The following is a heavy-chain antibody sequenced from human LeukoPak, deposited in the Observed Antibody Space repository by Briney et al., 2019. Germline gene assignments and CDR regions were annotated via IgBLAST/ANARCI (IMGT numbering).Heavy chain of an antibody. CDR3: ARAPGWFDP. CDR1: GGSISSYY. V-gene: IGHV4-59*01. Sequence: SETLSLTCTVSGGSISSYYWSWIRQPPGKGLAWIGYIYYSGSTNYNPSLKSRVTISVDTSKNQFSLKLSSVTAADTAVYYCARAPGWFDPWGQGTLVTVSS. J-gene: IGHJ5*02. CDR2: IYYSGST.